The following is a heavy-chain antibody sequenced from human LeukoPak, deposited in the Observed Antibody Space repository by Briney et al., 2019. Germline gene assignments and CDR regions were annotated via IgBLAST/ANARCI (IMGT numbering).Heavy chain of an antibody. CDR3: TRHVGGSGWYLTGWFDP. Sequence: GGSLRLSCAASGFSVSSNNMRWVRQAPGKGLEWVGFIRVKAYGGTTEYAASVKGKFTISGDDSKSIAYLQMNSLKTEDTAVYYCTRHVGGSGWYLTGWFDPWGQGTLVTVSS. V-gene: IGHV3-49*04. CDR2: IRVKAYGGTT. J-gene: IGHJ5*02. D-gene: IGHD6-19*01. CDR1: GFSVSSNN.